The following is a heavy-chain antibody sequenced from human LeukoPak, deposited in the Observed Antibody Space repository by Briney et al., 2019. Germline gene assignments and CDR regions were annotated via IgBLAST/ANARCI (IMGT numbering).Heavy chain of an antibody. Sequence: GGSLRLSCAASGFTFSSYAMSWVRQAPGKGLEWVSAISGSGGSTYYADSVEGRFTISRDNSKNTLYLQMNSLRAEDTAVYYCAKDKGSYYDILTGYYTSAEYFQHWGQGTLVTVSS. CDR1: GFTFSSYA. V-gene: IGHV3-23*01. J-gene: IGHJ1*01. CDR3: AKDKGSYYDILTGYYTSAEYFQH. D-gene: IGHD3-9*01. CDR2: ISGSGGST.